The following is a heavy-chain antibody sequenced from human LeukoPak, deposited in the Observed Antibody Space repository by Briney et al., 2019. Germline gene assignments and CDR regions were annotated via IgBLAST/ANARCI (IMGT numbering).Heavy chain of an antibody. J-gene: IGHJ4*02. CDR1: GFTFSSYG. Sequence: PGGSLRLSCAASGFTFSSYGMTWVRQAPGKGLEWVSSISSSSSYIYYADSVKGRFTISRDNSKNTLYLQMNSLRAEDTAVYYCAKDRLRYFDWLLQDLDYWGQGTLVTVSS. D-gene: IGHD3-9*01. CDR3: AKDRLRYFDWLLQDLDY. CDR2: ISSSSSYI. V-gene: IGHV3-21*01.